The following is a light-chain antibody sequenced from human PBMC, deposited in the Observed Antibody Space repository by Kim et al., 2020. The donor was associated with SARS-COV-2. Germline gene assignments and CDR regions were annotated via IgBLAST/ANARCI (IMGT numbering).Light chain of an antibody. CDR2: DAS. J-gene: IGKJ4*01. CDR1: QSISTY. V-gene: IGKV3-11*01. CDR3: QQRAKWPLT. Sequence: EIVLTQSPATLSLSPGERATLSCRASQSISTYVVWYQQKSGQAPRLLINDASDRATGIPARFSGSGSGTDFTLTISSREPEDLAVYYCQQRAKWPLTFGGGTKVDIK.